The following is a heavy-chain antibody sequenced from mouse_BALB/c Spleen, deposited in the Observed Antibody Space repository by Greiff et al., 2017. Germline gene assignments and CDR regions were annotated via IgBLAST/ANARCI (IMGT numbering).Heavy chain of an antibody. D-gene: IGHD2-4*01. CDR3: ARHLIYYDYGAY. CDR1: GFAFSSYD. Sequence: EVKVEESGGGLVKPGGSLKLSCAASGFAFSSYDMSWVRQTPEKRLEWVAYISSGGGSTYYPDTVKGRFTISRDNAKNTLYLQLSSLKSEDTAMYYCARHLIYYDYGAYWGQGTLVTVSA. CDR2: ISSGGGST. J-gene: IGHJ3*01. V-gene: IGHV5-12-1*01.